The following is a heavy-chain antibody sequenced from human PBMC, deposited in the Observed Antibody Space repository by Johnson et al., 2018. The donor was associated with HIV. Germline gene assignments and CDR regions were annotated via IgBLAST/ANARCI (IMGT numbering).Heavy chain of an antibody. CDR1: GFSFSDHF. J-gene: IGHJ3*02. V-gene: IGHV3-72*01. CDR3: TKLVGYCSGGGCYTPGDI. CDR2: IRNKPSSYST. Sequence: VQLVESGGGLVQPGGSLRLSCVGSGFSFSDHFMDWVRQAPGKGLEWVGRIRNKPSSYSTEYAASVKGRFTVSRDDSQNTAYLQMNRLKTEDTAVYYCTKLVGYCSGGGCYTPGDIWGQGTMVTVSS. D-gene: IGHD2-15*01.